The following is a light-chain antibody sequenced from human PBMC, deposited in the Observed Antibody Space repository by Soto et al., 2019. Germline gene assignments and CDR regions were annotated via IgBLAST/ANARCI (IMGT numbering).Light chain of an antibody. V-gene: IGKV1-6*01. CDR3: QHYNSYSEA. CDR1: QGIRND. CDR2: AAS. J-gene: IGKJ1*01. Sequence: AIQRTPSPSSLSASVVERVTITCRASQGIRNDLGWYQQKPGRPPKLLISAASTLQSGVPSRFSGSGSGTDFTLTISSLQPDDFATYYCQHYNSYSEAFGQGTKVDIK.